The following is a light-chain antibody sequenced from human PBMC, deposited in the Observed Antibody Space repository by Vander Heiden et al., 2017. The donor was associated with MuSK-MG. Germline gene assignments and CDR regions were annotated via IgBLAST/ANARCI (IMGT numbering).Light chain of an antibody. V-gene: IGKV1-39*01. Sequence: DIQLTQSPSSLSASVGDRVSITCRASQSIGTSLNWYQQKLGRAPKVLIYAASSLQSGVPSRFSGSGYGTDFTLTIINMQPEDFATYYCQQSYSNLRTFGQGTTVEIK. CDR1: QSIGTS. J-gene: IGKJ1*01. CDR2: AAS. CDR3: QQSYSNLRT.